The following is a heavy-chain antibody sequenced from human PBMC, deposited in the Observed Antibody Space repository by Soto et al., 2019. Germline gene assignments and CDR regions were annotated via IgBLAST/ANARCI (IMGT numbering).Heavy chain of an antibody. Sequence: QVQLQESGPGLVMPSQTLSLTCTVSGGSISSGGYYWSWIRQHPGKGLEWIGYIYYSGNTYYNPSLKSRVTISVDRSKNQFSLKLTSVTAADTAVYYCACDGSHNWFDPWGQGTLVTVSS. CDR2: IYYSGNT. CDR1: GGSISSGGYY. J-gene: IGHJ5*02. CDR3: ACDGSHNWFDP. D-gene: IGHD2-21*02. V-gene: IGHV4-31*09.